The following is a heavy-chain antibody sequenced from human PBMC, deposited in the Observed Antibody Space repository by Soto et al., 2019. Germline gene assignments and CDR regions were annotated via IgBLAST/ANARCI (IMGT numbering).Heavy chain of an antibody. D-gene: IGHD5-12*01. Sequence: QVQLVQSGAEVKKPGSSVKVSCKASGGTFSSYTISWVRQAPGQGLEWMGRIIPILGIANYAQKFQGRVTITADKSTSTAYMELSSLRSEDTAVYYFARDSGYDFGMDVWGQGTTVTVSS. CDR2: IIPILGIA. CDR1: GGTFSSYT. J-gene: IGHJ6*02. CDR3: ARDSGYDFGMDV. V-gene: IGHV1-69*08.